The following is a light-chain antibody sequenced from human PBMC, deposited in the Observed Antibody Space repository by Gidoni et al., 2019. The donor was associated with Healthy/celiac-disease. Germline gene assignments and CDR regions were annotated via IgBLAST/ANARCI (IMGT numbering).Light chain of an antibody. J-gene: IGKJ1*01. CDR2: AAS. CDR1: QGIGTY. V-gene: IGKV1-16*02. Sequence: DIQMTHSPSSLSASVGDRVTIPCRASQGIGTYLAWFQQKPVEAPKSQIYAASSLQSGVPSKFSGSGSGTDFTLTISSLQPEDFATYDCQQYNSYPPTFGQGTNVEIK. CDR3: QQYNSYPPT.